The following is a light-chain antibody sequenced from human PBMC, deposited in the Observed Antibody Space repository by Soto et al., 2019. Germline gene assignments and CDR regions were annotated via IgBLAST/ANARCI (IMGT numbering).Light chain of an antibody. CDR1: QSISNY. V-gene: IGKV1-39*01. J-gene: IGKJ1*01. CDR3: QQYSAYSWT. Sequence: DIQLTQAPSSLSASVGDRVIISCRASQSISNYLNWYQQKPGKAPKLLIYAASSLQSGVPSRFSGSGSGTEFTLTISSLQPDDFATYYCQQYSAYSWTFGQGTKV. CDR2: AAS.